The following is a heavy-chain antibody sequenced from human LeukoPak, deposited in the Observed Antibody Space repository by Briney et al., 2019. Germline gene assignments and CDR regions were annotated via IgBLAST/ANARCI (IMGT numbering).Heavy chain of an antibody. Sequence: GGSLRLSCVASGFTFSSYSMNWVRQAPGKGLEWVSYISSSSSPIYYADSVKGRFTISRDNSKNTLYLQMNSLRAEDTAVYYCAREVAAAGPLPYYFDYWGQGTLVTVSS. CDR3: AREVAAAGPLPYYFDY. CDR2: ISSSSSPI. CDR1: GFTFSSYS. D-gene: IGHD6-13*01. V-gene: IGHV3-48*01. J-gene: IGHJ4*02.